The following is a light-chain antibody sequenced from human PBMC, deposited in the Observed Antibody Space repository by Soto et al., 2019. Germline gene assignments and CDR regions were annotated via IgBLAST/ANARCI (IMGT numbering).Light chain of an antibody. CDR1: QSISSW. V-gene: IGKV1-5*03. Sequence: DIQMTQSPSTLSASVGDRVTITCRASQSISSWLAWYQQKPGKAPKLLIYKASSLDSGVTSRFSGSGSGTEFTLTISSLQPDDFATYYCQQYNIYPYTFGQGTKLEIK. J-gene: IGKJ2*01. CDR3: QQYNIYPYT. CDR2: KAS.